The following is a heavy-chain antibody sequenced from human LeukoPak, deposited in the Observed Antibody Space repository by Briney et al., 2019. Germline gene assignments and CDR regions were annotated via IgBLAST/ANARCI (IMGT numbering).Heavy chain of an antibody. Sequence: PGGSLRLSCAASGFTFSSHWMTWTRQAPGKGLEWVASIKKDVNENYYVDSVKGRFTISRDNAKNSLYLLMNSLRAEDTAVYYCASTYSSGNKSLKYDYWGQGTLVTVSS. D-gene: IGHD6-19*01. CDR1: GFTFSSHW. CDR3: ASTYSSGNKSLKYDY. J-gene: IGHJ4*02. CDR2: IKKDVNEN. V-gene: IGHV3-7*01.